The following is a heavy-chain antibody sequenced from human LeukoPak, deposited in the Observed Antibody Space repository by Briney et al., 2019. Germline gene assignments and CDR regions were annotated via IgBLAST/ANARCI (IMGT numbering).Heavy chain of an antibody. V-gene: IGHV3-7*01. CDR1: GFTVSSNY. J-gene: IGHJ4*02. D-gene: IGHD3-3*01. CDR2: IKQDGSEK. CDR3: ARDGPPYYDFWSGYYGIDY. Sequence: GGSLRLSCAASGFTVSSNYMSWVRQAPGKGLEWVANIKQDGSEKYYVDSVKGRFTISRDNAKNSLYLQMNSLRAEDTAVYYCARDGPPYYDFWSGYYGIDYWGQGTLVTVSS.